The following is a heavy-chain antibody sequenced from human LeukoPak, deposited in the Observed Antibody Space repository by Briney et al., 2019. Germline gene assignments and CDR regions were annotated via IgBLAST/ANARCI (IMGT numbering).Heavy chain of an antibody. CDR2: ISSSGSYI. V-gene: IGHV3-21*01. Sequence: GGSLRLSCAASGFTFSSYSMNWVRQAPGKGLEWVSSISSSGSYIYYADSVKGRFTISRDNAKNSLYLQMNSLRAEDTAVYYCAKNYGDYEFEYWGEGNLLTVS. CDR1: GFTFSSYS. CDR3: AKNYGDYEFEY. J-gene: IGHJ4*02. D-gene: IGHD4-17*01.